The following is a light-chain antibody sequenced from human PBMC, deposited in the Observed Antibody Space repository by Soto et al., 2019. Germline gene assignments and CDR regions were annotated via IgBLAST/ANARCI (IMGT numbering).Light chain of an antibody. Sequence: DVVMTQSPLSLPVTLGQPASISCRSSQILVDRDGKTYFNWYQWRPGQPPRRLIYKISYRDSGVPDRFSGSGSGTYFTLQISRVEAEDVGFYYCMQGTLWPWTFGQGTKVDIK. CDR3: MQGTLWPWT. CDR1: QILVDRDGKTY. V-gene: IGKV2-30*01. J-gene: IGKJ1*01. CDR2: KIS.